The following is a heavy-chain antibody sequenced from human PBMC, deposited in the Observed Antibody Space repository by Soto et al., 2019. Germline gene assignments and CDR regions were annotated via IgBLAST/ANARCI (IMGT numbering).Heavy chain of an antibody. J-gene: IGHJ6*02. D-gene: IGHD3-9*01. Sequence: QVQLVQSGAEVKKPGSSVKVSCKASGGTFSSYAISWVRQAPGQGLEWMGGIIPIFGTANYAQKFQGRVTITADESTSTAYMELSSLRSEDTAVYYCARDRDHDILTVYHYYYYGMDVWGQGTTVTVSS. CDR2: IIPIFGTA. V-gene: IGHV1-69*01. CDR1: GGTFSSYA. CDR3: ARDRDHDILTVYHYYYYGMDV.